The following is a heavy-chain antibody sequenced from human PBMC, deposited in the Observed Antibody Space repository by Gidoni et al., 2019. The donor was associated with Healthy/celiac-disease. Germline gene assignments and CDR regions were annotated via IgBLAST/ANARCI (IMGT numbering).Heavy chain of an antibody. CDR3: ARVTAGDAYDY. D-gene: IGHD3-16*01. CDR1: GFTFSSYG. CDR2: IWYDGSNK. Sequence: QVQLVESGGGVVQPGRSLRLSCAASGFTFSSYGMHWVRPAPGKGLEWVAVIWYDGSNKYYADSVKGRFTISRDNSKNTLYLQMNSLRAEDTAVYYCARVTAGDAYDYWGQGTLVTVSS. J-gene: IGHJ4*02. V-gene: IGHV3-33*01.